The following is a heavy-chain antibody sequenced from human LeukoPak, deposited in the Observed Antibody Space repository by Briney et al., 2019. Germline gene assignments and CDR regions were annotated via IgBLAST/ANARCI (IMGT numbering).Heavy chain of an antibody. V-gene: IGHV3-30-3*01. CDR3: ARDGGYDFWSGYYQDY. J-gene: IGHJ4*02. Sequence: GRSLRLSCATSGFTFSRYAMHWVRQAPGEGLEWVALISYDANIGSNKYYADSVKGRFTISRDNSKNTLYLQMNSLRAEDTAVYYCARDGGYDFWSGYYQDYWGQGTLVTVSS. D-gene: IGHD3-3*01. CDR1: GFTFSRYA. CDR2: ISYDANIGSNK.